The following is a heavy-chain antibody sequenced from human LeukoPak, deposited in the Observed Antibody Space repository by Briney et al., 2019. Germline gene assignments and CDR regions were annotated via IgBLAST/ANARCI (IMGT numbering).Heavy chain of an antibody. CDR3: VRGPYGASISNWFDP. CDR2: IYYNGGT. V-gene: IGHV4-59*01. CDR1: GGSITSYY. Sequence: SETLSLTCTVSGGSITSYYWSWIRQTPGKGLEWIGYIYYNGGTHYNPSLNSRLSMSVDTPNKQFSLNLRSVTAADTAVYYCVRGPYGASISNWFDPWGQGLLVTVSS. J-gene: IGHJ5*02. D-gene: IGHD4/OR15-4a*01.